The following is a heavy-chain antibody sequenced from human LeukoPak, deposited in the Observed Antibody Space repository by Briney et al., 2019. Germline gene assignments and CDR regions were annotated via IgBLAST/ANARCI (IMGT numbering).Heavy chain of an antibody. CDR2: IIPIFGIA. Sequence: SVKVSCKASGGTFSSYAISWVRQAPGPGLELMGRIIPIFGIANYSHKLQGRVTITADKSTSTAYMELSSLRSEDTAVYYCARDLKEGGFLEWLLSPSYYYGMDVWGQGTTVTVSS. CDR3: ARDLKEGGFLEWLLSPSYYYGMDV. V-gene: IGHV1-69*04. CDR1: GGTFSSYA. J-gene: IGHJ6*02. D-gene: IGHD3-3*01.